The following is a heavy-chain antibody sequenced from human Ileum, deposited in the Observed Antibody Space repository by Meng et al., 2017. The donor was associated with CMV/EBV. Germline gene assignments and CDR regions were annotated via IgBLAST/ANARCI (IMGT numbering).Heavy chain of an antibody. CDR1: GGSFSSYH. J-gene: IGHJ4*02. D-gene: IGHD1-26*01. CDR3: ARGSSQVWELLHY. CDR2: VTRSGST. Sequence: QGELQRWGAGLVKPSENLSLICGVYGGSFSSYHWTWTRQTRGKGLEWDGEVTRSGSTNYNPSLKSRLIISLDTSTNQFSLKLNSVTAADTAIYYCARGSSQVWELLHYWGQGTLVTVSS. V-gene: IGHV4-34*01.